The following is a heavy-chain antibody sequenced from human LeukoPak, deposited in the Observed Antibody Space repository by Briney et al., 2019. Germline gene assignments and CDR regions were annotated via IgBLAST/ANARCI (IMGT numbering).Heavy chain of an antibody. Sequence: GGSLRLSCAASGSTFSVSAMYWVRQASGKGLEWVGRIRNKANNYATAYAASVKGRFTISRDDSKNTAYLQMNSLKSEDTAVYYCTYTSSSGVVYWGQGTLVTVSS. D-gene: IGHD6-6*01. CDR2: IRNKANNYAT. J-gene: IGHJ4*02. CDR1: GSTFSVSA. CDR3: TYTSSSGVVY. V-gene: IGHV3-73*01.